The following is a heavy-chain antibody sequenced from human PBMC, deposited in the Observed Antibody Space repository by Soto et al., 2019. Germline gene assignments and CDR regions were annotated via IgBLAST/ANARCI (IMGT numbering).Heavy chain of an antibody. V-gene: IGHV3-33*01. Sequence: QVQLLDSGGGVVQPGRSLRLACAASGVPFTTYGMHWVRQAPGKGLEWVAVIWANGINKYYADSVRGRFTISRDNSKNTLDLQMNSLRDEDTALYYCVRERGPFDAFDIWGPVTMVTVSS. CDR2: IWANGINK. CDR1: GVPFTTYG. CDR3: VRERGPFDAFDI. J-gene: IGHJ3*02.